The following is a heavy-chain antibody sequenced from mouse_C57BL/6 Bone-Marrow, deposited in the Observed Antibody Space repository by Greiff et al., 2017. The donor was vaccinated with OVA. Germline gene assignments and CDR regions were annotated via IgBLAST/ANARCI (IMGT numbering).Heavy chain of an antibody. D-gene: IGHD2-4*01. CDR2: IYWDDDK. CDR3: ARRIYYEGWFAY. Sequence: QVTLKESGPGILQSSQTLRLTCSFSGFSLSTSGMGVSWIRQPSGKGLEWLAHIYWDDDKRYNPSLKSRLTISKDTSRNQVFLKITSVDTADTATYYCARRIYYEGWFAYWGQGTLVTVSA. J-gene: IGHJ3*01. V-gene: IGHV8-12*01. CDR1: GFSLSTSGMG.